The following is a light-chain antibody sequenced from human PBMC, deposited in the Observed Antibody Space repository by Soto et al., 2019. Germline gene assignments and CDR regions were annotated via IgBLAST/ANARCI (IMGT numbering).Light chain of an antibody. V-gene: IGKV3-15*01. Sequence: ETVMTQSPVNLSVSPGERATLSCRASQSVGGNVAWYQQKPGQAPRLLLYATSTRTTATPARFSGSGSRTEFTLPISNLQYEDSAVYFCQQYSDWPPYSFGQGTKLEIK. J-gene: IGKJ2*03. CDR3: QQYSDWPPYS. CDR1: QSVGGN. CDR2: ATS.